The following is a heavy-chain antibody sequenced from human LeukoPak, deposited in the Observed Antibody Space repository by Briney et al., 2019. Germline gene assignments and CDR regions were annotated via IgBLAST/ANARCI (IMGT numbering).Heavy chain of an antibody. CDR3: ARLIGSSSRLRFDY. V-gene: IGHV4-59*01. CDR2: IYYSGST. Sequence: RSSETLSLTCTVSGGSISSYYWSWIRQPPGKGLEWIGYIYYSGSTNYNPSLKSRVTISVDTSKNQFSLKLSSVTAADTAVYYCARLIGSSSRLRFDYWGQGILVTVSS. J-gene: IGHJ4*02. D-gene: IGHD6-6*01. CDR1: GGSISSYY.